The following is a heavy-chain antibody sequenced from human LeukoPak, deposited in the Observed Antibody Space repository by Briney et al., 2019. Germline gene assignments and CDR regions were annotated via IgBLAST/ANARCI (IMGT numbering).Heavy chain of an antibody. CDR3: ARGGGPLIVVVPAAPNWFDP. Sequence: GASVTVSCKASGYTFTSYGISWVRQAPGQGLEWMGWISAYNGNTNYAQKLQGRVTMNTDTSTSTAYMELRSVRSDNTAVYYCARGGGPLIVVVPAAPNWFDPWGQGTLVTVSS. J-gene: IGHJ5*02. D-gene: IGHD2-2*01. CDR1: GYTFTSYG. V-gene: IGHV1-18*01. CDR2: ISAYNGNT.